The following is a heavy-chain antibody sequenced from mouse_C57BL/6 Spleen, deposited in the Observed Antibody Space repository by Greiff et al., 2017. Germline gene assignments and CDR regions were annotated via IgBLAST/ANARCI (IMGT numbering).Heavy chain of an antibody. Sequence: QVQLQQSGAELVKPGASVKISCKASGYAFSSYWMNWVKQRPGKGLEWIGQIYPGDGDTNYNGKFKGKATLTADKSSSTAYMQLSSLTSEDSAVYFCARSGVPSAMDYWGQGTSVTVSS. CDR1: GYAFSSYW. CDR2: IYPGDGDT. CDR3: ARSGVPSAMDY. V-gene: IGHV1-80*01. D-gene: IGHD3-2*02. J-gene: IGHJ4*01.